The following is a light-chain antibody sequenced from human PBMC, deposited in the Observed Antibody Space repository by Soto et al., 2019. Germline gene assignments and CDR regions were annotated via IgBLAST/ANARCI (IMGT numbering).Light chain of an antibody. V-gene: IGKV4-1*01. CDR1: QSVLYSSNNKNY. Sequence: DIVMTQSPDSLAGSLGERATINCKSSQSVLYSSNNKNYLAWYQQKPGQPPKLLNYWASTRESGVPDRFSGSGSGTDFTLTISSLQAEDVAVYYCQQYYSTPPTFGPGTKVDIK. CDR2: WAS. CDR3: QQYYSTPPT. J-gene: IGKJ3*01.